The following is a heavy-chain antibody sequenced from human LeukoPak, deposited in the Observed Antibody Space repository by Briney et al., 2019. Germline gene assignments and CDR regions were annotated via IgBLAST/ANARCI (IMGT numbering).Heavy chain of an antibody. Sequence: PGGSLRLSCAASGFTFSDYYMSWIRQAPGKGLEWVSYISSSSSYTNYADSVKGRFTISRDNAKNSLYLQMNSLRAEDTAVYYCAKGGTGTTLDYYYYGMDVWGQGTTVTVSS. CDR1: GFTFSDYY. CDR2: ISSSSSYT. V-gene: IGHV3-11*06. J-gene: IGHJ6*02. CDR3: AKGGTGTTLDYYYYGMDV. D-gene: IGHD1-1*01.